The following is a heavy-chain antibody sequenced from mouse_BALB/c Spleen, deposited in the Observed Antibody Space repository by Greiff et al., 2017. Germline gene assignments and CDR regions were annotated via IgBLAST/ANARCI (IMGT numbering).Heavy chain of an antibody. V-gene: IGHV5-6-5*01. CDR3: ARLLTGIAMDY. CDR1: GFTFSSYA. J-gene: IGHJ4*01. CDR2: ISSGGST. D-gene: IGHD4-1*01. Sequence: EVKLVESGGGLVKPGGSLKLSCAASGFTFSSYAMSWVRQTPEKRLEWVASISSGGSTYYPDSVKGRFTISRDNARNILYLQMSSLRSEDTAMYYCARLLTGIAMDYWGQGTSVTVSS.